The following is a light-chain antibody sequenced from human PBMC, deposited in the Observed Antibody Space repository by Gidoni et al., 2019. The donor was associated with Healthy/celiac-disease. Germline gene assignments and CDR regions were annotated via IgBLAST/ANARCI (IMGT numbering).Light chain of an antibody. Sequence: QSALTQPASVSGSPGTSITISCTGTSSDVGGYNYLSWYQQHPGKAPKLMIYDVSKRPSGVSNRFSGSKSGNTASLTISGLQAEDEADYYCSSYTSSSTWVFGGGTKLTVL. V-gene: IGLV2-14*03. CDR2: DVS. CDR1: SSDVGGYNY. CDR3: SSYTSSSTWV. J-gene: IGLJ3*02.